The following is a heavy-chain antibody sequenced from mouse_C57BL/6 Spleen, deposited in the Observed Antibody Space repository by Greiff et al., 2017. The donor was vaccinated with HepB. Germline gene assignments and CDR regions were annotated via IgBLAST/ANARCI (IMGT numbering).Heavy chain of an antibody. D-gene: IGHD2-4*01. Sequence: VQLQQSGPVLVKPGASVKMSCKASGYTFTDYYMNWVKQSHGKSLEWIGVINPYNGGTSYNQKFKGKATLTVDKSSSTAYMELNSLTSEDSAVYYCARRQLYYDFDYWGQGTTLTVSS. CDR2: INPYNGGT. V-gene: IGHV1-19*01. CDR3: ARRQLYYDFDY. CDR1: GYTFTDYY. J-gene: IGHJ2*01.